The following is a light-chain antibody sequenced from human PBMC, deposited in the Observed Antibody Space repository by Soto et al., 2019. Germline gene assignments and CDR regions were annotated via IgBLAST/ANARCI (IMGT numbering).Light chain of an antibody. V-gene: IGKV1-39*01. CDR2: AAS. CDR1: QSISSY. Sequence: DIQMTQSPSSLSASVGDRVTITCRASQSISSYLNWYQQKPGKAPKLLIYAASSLQSGVPSRFSGSGSGTDFTPTISSLQPEDFATYYCQQSYSTPHSTFGPGTKVDIK. J-gene: IGKJ3*01. CDR3: QQSYSTPHST.